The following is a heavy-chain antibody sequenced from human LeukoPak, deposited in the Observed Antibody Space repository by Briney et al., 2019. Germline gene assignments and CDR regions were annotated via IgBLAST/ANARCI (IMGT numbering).Heavy chain of an antibody. D-gene: IGHD3-3*01. CDR3: ARRSTTIFGVVTFDS. Sequence: SETLSLTCSVSGYSISSGDYWGWIRQPPGRGLQWIVSVYHSGNTYYNPSLKSRITISVDTSKNHFSLILSSVTAADTAVYYCARRSTTIFGVVTFDSWGQRTLVTVSS. V-gene: IGHV4-38-2*01. CDR2: VYHSGNT. J-gene: IGHJ4*02. CDR1: GYSISSGDY.